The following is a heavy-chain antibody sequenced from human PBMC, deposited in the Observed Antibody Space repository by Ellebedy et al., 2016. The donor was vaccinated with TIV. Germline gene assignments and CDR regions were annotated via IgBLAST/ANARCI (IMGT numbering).Heavy chain of an antibody. D-gene: IGHD3-9*01. CDR2: IYYSGNT. Sequence: MPGGSLRLSCIVSGGSISSSSYYWGWIRQPPGKGLEWIGSIYYSGNTYYNPSLESRLTISADMSQNQFSLKVRSVTAADTAGYYCARGQGTLQYFDWLGHYYYGMDVWGQGTTVTVSS. CDR3: ARGQGTLQYFDWLGHYYYGMDV. V-gene: IGHV4-39*01. CDR1: GGSISSSSYY. J-gene: IGHJ6*02.